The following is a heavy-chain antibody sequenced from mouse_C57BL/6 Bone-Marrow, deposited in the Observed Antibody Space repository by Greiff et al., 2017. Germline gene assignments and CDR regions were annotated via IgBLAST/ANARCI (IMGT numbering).Heavy chain of an antibody. CDR1: GFTFSDYG. Sequence: EVKLVESGGGLVQPGGSLQLSCAASGFTFSDYGMAWVRQAPRKGPEWVAFISNLTYSIYYADTVTGRFTISRENAKNTLYLDMSSLRSEYTAMYYCARHSGYAESFAYWGHVTLVTFSA. CDR2: ISNLTYSI. CDR3: ARHSGYAESFAY. J-gene: IGHJ3*01. V-gene: IGHV5-15*01. D-gene: IGHD2-2*01.